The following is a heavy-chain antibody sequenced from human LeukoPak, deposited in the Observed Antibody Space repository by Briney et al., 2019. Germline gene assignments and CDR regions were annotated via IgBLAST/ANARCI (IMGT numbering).Heavy chain of an antibody. D-gene: IGHD3-9*01. CDR3: AKNVRAADWYYYYMDV. Sequence: PGGSLRLSCAVSGFIFNNYAMSWVRQARGEGLEWVSAISGSGVNTYFADSVKGRFTISRDNSKNTLYLKMNTLRAEDTAVYYCAKNVRAADWYYYYMDVWGKGTRVTVSS. CDR2: ISGSGVNT. V-gene: IGHV3-23*01. CDR1: GFIFNNYA. J-gene: IGHJ6*03.